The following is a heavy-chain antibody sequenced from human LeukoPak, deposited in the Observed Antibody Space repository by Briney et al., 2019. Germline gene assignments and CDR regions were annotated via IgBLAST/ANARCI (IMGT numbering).Heavy chain of an antibody. CDR1: GFTFSSYS. CDR3: ARGPMPGEYYFDY. D-gene: IGHD3-16*01. J-gene: IGHJ4*02. V-gene: IGHV3-21*01. CDR2: ISSSSSYI. Sequence: GGSLRLSCAASGFTFSSYSMNWVRQAPGKGLEWVSSISSSSSYIYYADSVKGRFTISRDNAKNTLSLQMNSLRAEDTAVYYCARGPMPGEYYFDYWGQGTLVTVSS.